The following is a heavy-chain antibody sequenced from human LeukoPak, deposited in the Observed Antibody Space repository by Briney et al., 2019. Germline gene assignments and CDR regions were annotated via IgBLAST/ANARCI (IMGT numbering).Heavy chain of an antibody. J-gene: IGHJ4*02. Sequence: PGGSLRLSCAASGFTFSSYAMSWVRQVPGKGLEWVSTISGSGGSTYYADSVKGRFTISRDNSKNTLFLQMNSLRAEDTAVYYCAKDDSSGVICDYWGQEALVTVSS. CDR2: ISGSGGST. D-gene: IGHD3-22*01. V-gene: IGHV3-23*01. CDR1: GFTFSSYA. CDR3: AKDDSSGVICDY.